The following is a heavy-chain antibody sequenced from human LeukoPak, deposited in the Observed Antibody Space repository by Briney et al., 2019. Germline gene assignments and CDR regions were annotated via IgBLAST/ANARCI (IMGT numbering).Heavy chain of an antibody. CDR3: ARLLTTAIRWAWYFDL. J-gene: IGHJ2*01. V-gene: IGHV3-66*04. CDR1: GLTVSSNY. D-gene: IGHD4-17*01. CDR2: VYPDGNT. Sequence: GGSLRLSCVASGLTVSSNYMSCVRQVPGRGLEWVSVVYPDGNTYYADSAKGRFAISTDISKNTLFLQMDSLSAEDTAVYYCARLLTTAIRWAWYFDLWGRGTLVTVSS.